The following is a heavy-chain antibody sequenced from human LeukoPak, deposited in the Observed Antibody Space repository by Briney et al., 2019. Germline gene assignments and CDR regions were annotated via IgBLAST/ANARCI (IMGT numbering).Heavy chain of an antibody. Sequence: PGGSLRLSCAASGFTFSNFGMHWVRQAPGKGLEWVAVIWYNGGRKEYGDSVKGRFTISRDNSENTLYLQMNSLRVEDTAVYYCARGDHYDRSGYYLDYWGQGTLVTVSS. CDR2: IWYNGGRK. J-gene: IGHJ4*02. CDR3: ARGDHYDRSGYYLDY. V-gene: IGHV3-33*01. D-gene: IGHD3-22*01. CDR1: GFTFSNFG.